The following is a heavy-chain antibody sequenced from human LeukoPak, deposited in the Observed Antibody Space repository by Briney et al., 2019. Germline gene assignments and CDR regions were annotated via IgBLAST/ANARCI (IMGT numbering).Heavy chain of an antibody. CDR2: INPNSGGT. J-gene: IGHJ4*02. CDR1: GYTFTGYY. Sequence: ASVKVSCKASGYTFTGYYMHWVRQAPGQGLEWMGWINPNSGGTNYAQKFQGRVTMTRDTSISTAYMELSRLRSDDTAVYYCASLDIVATIAGGYFDYWGQGTLVTVSS. D-gene: IGHD5-12*01. CDR3: ASLDIVATIAGGYFDY. V-gene: IGHV1-2*02.